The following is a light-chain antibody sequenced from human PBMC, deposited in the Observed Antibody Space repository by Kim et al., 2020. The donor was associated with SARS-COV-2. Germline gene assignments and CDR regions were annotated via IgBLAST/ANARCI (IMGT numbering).Light chain of an antibody. CDR3: QQYKSYPYT. V-gene: IGKV1-5*03. J-gene: IGKJ2*01. CDR1: QSINSW. CDR2: KAS. Sequence: SASVGDRVTITYRASQSINSWLAWYQQKPGKAPNLLISKASTLESGVPSRFSGSGSGTEFTLTISCLQPDDIATYHCQQYKSYPYTFGQGTKLEI.